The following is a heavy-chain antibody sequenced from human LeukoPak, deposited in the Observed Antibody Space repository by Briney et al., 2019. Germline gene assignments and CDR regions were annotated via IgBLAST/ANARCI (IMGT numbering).Heavy chain of an antibody. Sequence: GGSLSLSCAASGFTFSSYEMNWVRQAPGKGLEWVSYISSSGSTIYYAASVKGRFTISRDNAKNSLYLQMNSLRAEDTAVYYCAELGITMIGGVWGKGTTVTISS. CDR3: AELGITMIGGV. CDR1: GFTFSSYE. CDR2: ISSSGSTI. J-gene: IGHJ6*04. V-gene: IGHV3-48*03. D-gene: IGHD3-10*02.